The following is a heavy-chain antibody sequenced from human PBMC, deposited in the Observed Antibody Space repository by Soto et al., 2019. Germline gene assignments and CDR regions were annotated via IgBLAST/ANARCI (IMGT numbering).Heavy chain of an antibody. V-gene: IGHV1-18*01. J-gene: IGHJ6*02. CDR3: AIYRWMGGTYNGMDL. CDR1: GYAFTRYG. CDR2: IGGLDGNT. Sequence: ASEHGSCKAAGYAFTRYGFSWVRRAVVQGLEWMGWIGGLDGNTNCPAKIQGRGTMTTDTSTSTAYMELRRLRSDDTAGYDYAIYRWMGGTYNGMDLRGQGTTV. D-gene: IGHD1-26*01.